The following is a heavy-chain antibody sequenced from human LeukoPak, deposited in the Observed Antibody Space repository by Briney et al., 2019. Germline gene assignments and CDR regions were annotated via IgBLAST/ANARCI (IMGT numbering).Heavy chain of an antibody. V-gene: IGHV4-39*01. Sequence: SETLSLTCTVSGGSISSSSYYWGWIRQPPGKGLEWIGSIYYSGSTYYNPSLKSRVTISVDTSKDQFSLKLSSVTAADTAVYYCARSRITMVRGVIGAMDVWGKGTTVTISS. CDR1: GGSISSSSYY. CDR3: ARSRITMVRGVIGAMDV. D-gene: IGHD3-10*01. CDR2: IYYSGST. J-gene: IGHJ6*03.